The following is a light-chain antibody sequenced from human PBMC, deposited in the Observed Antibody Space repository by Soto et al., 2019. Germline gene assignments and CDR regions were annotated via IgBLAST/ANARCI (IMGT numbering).Light chain of an antibody. V-gene: IGLV2-14*02. CDR3: ASYTRTTTLV. Sequence: QSALTQPASVSGSPGQSITVSCTGINSDVGIYNLVSWYQHHPGKAPKLVIYDVNNRPSGISYRFSGSKSGNTASLTISGLQAEDEADYYCASYTRTTTLVFGGGTKVTVL. CDR2: DVN. J-gene: IGLJ2*01. CDR1: NSDVGIYNL.